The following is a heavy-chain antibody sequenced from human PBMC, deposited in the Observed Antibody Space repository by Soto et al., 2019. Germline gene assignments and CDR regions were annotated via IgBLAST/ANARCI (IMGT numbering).Heavy chain of an antibody. CDR1: GGSVSSGSYY. D-gene: IGHD3-10*01. Sequence: SETLSLTCTSSGGSVSSGSYYWSWIRQPPGKGLEWIGYIYYSGSTNYNPSLKSRVTISVDTSKNQFSLKLSSVTAADTAVYYCSMYLQFSPPGCYDADVYYCGYGGNWFDPWGQGTLVTVS. J-gene: IGHJ5*02. V-gene: IGHV4-61*01. CDR2: IYYSGST. CDR3: SMYLQFSPPGCYDADVYYCGYGGNWFDP.